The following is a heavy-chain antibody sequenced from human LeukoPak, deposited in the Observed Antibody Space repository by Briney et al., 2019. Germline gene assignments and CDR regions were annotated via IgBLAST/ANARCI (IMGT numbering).Heavy chain of an antibody. J-gene: IGHJ4*02. V-gene: IGHV4-39*07. CDR1: GGSISSSSYY. Sequence: SETLSLTCTVSGGSISSSSYYWGWIHQPPGKGLEWIGSIYYSGSTNYNPSLKSRVTISVDTSKNQFSLKLSSVTAADTAVYYCARAGYYYDSSGYYVYSDYWGQGTPVTVSS. CDR3: ARAGYYYDSSGYYVYSDY. CDR2: IYYSGST. D-gene: IGHD3-22*01.